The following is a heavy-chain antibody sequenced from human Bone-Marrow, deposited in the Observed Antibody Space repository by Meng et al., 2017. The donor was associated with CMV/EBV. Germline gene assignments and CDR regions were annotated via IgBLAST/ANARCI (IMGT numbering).Heavy chain of an antibody. Sequence: TFSNYNSNWGRQAPGKGLEWVSLISSSSRYIYYADSVKGRFTISRDNAKNSLYLQMNSLRAEDTAVYYCARGVRGYCSSTSCSASFDYWGQGTLVTVSS. J-gene: IGHJ4*02. CDR2: ISSSSRYI. D-gene: IGHD2-2*01. CDR3: ARGVRGYCSSTSCSASFDY. CDR1: TFSNYN. V-gene: IGHV3-21*01.